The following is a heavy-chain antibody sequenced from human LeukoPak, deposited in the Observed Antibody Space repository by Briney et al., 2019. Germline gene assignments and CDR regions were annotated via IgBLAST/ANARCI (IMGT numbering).Heavy chain of an antibody. CDR1: GYTFTGYY. D-gene: IGHD3-3*01. CDR2: INPNSGGT. Sequence: ASVKVSCKASGYTFTGYYMHWVRQAPGQGLEWMGWINPNSGGTNYAQKFQGGVTMTRDTSISTAYMELSRLRSDDTAVYYCARDLGHYDFWSGHMNWFDPWGQGTLVTVSS. CDR3: ARDLGHYDFWSGHMNWFDP. V-gene: IGHV1-2*02. J-gene: IGHJ5*02.